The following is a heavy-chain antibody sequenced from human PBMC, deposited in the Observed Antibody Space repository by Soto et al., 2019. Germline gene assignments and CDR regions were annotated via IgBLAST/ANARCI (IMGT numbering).Heavy chain of an antibody. V-gene: IGHV1-69*06. CDR1: GGTFSSYA. D-gene: IGHD3-22*01. J-gene: IGHJ3*02. CDR3: ASRTDYYDSYAFDI. Sequence: GASVKVSCKASGGTFSSYAISWVRQAPGQGLEWMGGIIPIFGTASYAQKFQGRVTITADKSTSTAYMELSSLRSEDTAVYYCASRTDYYDSYAFDIWGQGTMVTVSS. CDR2: IIPIFGTA.